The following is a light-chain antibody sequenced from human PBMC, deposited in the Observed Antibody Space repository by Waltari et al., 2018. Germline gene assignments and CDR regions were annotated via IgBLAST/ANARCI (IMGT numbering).Light chain of an antibody. CDR2: DVS. J-gene: IGLJ2*01. V-gene: IGLV2-11*01. CDR1: SSDVGGYTS. CDR3: CSYAGSYTWV. Sequence: QSALTQPHSVSGSPGQSVPISCTGTSSDVGGYTSVSWHQQHPGKAPKLLIHDVSIRPSGVPDRFSGSKSGNTASLTISGLQAEDEADYYCCSYAGSYTWVFGGGTTLTVL.